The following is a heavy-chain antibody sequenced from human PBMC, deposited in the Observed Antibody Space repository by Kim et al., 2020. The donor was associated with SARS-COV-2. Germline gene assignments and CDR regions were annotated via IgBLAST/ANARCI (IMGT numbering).Heavy chain of an antibody. V-gene: IGHV1-24*01. D-gene: IGHD2-15*01. CDR3: ATHYCSGGSCYSGFDY. CDR1: GYTLTELS. CDR2: FDPEDGET. Sequence: ASVKVSCKVSGYTLTELSMHWVRQAPGKGLEWMGGFDPEDGETIYAQKFQGRVTMTEDTSTDTAYMELSSLRSEDTAVYYCATHYCSGGSCYSGFDYWGQGTLVTVSS. J-gene: IGHJ4*02.